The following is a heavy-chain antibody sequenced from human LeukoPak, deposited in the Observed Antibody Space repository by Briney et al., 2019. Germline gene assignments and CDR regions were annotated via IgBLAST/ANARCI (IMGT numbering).Heavy chain of an antibody. V-gene: IGHV1-8*01. D-gene: IGHD6-19*01. CDR2: MNPNSGNT. Sequence: GASVKVSCKASGYTFTSYDINWVRQATGQGLEWMGWMNPNSGNTGYAQKFQGRVTMTRNTSTSTAYMELSSLRSEDTAVYYCARRYSSGWYADFAFDIWGQGTMVTVSS. CDR1: GYTFTSYD. J-gene: IGHJ3*02. CDR3: ARRYSSGWYADFAFDI.